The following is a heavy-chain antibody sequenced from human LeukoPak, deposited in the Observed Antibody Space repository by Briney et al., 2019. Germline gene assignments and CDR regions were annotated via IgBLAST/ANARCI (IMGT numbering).Heavy chain of an antibody. J-gene: IGHJ3*02. Sequence: ASVKVSCKASGYTFTGYYMHWVRQAPGQGLEWMGWINPNSGGTNYAQKFQGRVTMARDTSISTAYMELSRLRSDDTAVYYCARVRDAYNYAFDIWGQGTMVTVSS. CDR1: GYTFTGYY. CDR2: INPNSGGT. CDR3: ARVRDAYNYAFDI. V-gene: IGHV1-2*02. D-gene: IGHD5-24*01.